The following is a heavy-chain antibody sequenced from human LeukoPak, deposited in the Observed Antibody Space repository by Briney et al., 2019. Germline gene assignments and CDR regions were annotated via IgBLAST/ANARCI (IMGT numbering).Heavy chain of an antibody. V-gene: IGHV1-18*01. CDR3: ARAIAAAGLADY. CDR2: ISAYNGNT. Sequence: ASVKVSCKASGYTFTSYGISSVRQAPGQGLEWMGWISAYNGNTNYAQKLQGRVTMTTDTSTSTAYMELRSLRSDDTAVYYCARAIAAAGLADYWGQGTLVTVSS. D-gene: IGHD6-13*01. CDR1: GYTFTSYG. J-gene: IGHJ4*02.